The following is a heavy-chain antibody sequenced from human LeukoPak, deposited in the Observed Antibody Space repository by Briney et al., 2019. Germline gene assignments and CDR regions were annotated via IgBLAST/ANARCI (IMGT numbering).Heavy chain of an antibody. J-gene: IGHJ4*02. Sequence: GGSLRLSCAASGFTFSSYGMHWVRQAPGKGLEWVAVISYDGSNKYYADSVKGRFTISRDNSKNTLYLQMNSLRAEDTAVYYCAKVAPWYFDYWGQGTLVTVSS. CDR2: ISYDGSNK. V-gene: IGHV3-30*18. CDR3: AKVAPWYFDY. CDR1: GFTFSSYG.